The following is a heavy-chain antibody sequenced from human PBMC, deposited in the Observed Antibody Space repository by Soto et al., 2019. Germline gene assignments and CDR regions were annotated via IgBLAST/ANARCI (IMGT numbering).Heavy chain of an antibody. D-gene: IGHD2-2*02. V-gene: IGHV1-69*06. J-gene: IGHJ6*02. Sequence: SVKVSCKPSGGTFSGYTLTWVRQAPGQGLQWMGGIIPISGTANYAQKFQGRVRITADKFTSTVYMELSSLTSEDTAVYYCARDRGHCSSTTCYTNFYGMDVWGQGTTVTVSS. CDR1: GGTFSGYT. CDR3: ARDRGHCSSTTCYTNFYGMDV. CDR2: IIPISGTA.